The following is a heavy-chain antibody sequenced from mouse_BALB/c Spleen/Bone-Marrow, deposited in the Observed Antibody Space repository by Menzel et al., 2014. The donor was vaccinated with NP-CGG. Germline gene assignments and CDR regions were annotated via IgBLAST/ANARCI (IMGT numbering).Heavy chain of an antibody. CDR3: ARQGYYGKGDY. CDR1: GFDFSRYW. CDR2: INPDSSTI. Sequence: EVQRVESGGGLVQPGGSLKLSCAASGFDFSRYWMSWVRQAPGKGLEWIGEINPDSSTINYTPFLKDKFIISRDNAKNTLYLQMSKVRSEDTSLYYCARQGYYGKGDYWGQGTTLTVSS. D-gene: IGHD2-1*01. V-gene: IGHV4-1*02. J-gene: IGHJ2*01.